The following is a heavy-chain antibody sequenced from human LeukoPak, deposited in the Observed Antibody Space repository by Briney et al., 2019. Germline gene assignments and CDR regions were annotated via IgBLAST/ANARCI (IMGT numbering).Heavy chain of an antibody. Sequence: GGSLRLSCAASGFTFSSYAMSWVRQAPGKGLEWVSAISNSGDSTYYADSVKGRFTVSRDNSKNTLYLQMNSLRSEDTAVYYCAGGEVGATPYYFDYWGQGTLVTVSS. CDR1: GFTFSSYA. CDR3: AGGEVGATPYYFDY. CDR2: ISNSGDST. D-gene: IGHD1-26*01. J-gene: IGHJ4*02. V-gene: IGHV3-23*01.